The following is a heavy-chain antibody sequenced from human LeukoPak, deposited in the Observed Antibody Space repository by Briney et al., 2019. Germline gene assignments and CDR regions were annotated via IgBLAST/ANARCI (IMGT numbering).Heavy chain of an antibody. D-gene: IGHD6-13*01. V-gene: IGHV1-69*13. J-gene: IGHJ3*02. CDR3: ARGSGSRPTDAFDI. CDR2: IIPIFGTA. Sequence: GASVKVSCKASGGTFSSYAISWVRQAPGQGLEWMGGIIPIFGTANYAQKFQGRVTITADESTSTAYMELSSLRSEDMAVYYCARGSGSRPTDAFDIWGQGTMVTVSS. CDR1: GGTFSSYA.